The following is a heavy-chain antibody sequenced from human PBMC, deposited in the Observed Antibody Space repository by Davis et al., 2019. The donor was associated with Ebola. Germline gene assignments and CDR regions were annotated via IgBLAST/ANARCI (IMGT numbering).Heavy chain of an antibody. D-gene: IGHD6-13*01. J-gene: IGHJ6*02. CDR1: GYTFTNYY. CDR3: ARAGRAAGTTVLHYYYGMDV. Sequence: SVKVSCKASGYTFTNYYMHWVRQAPGQGLEWMGRIIPILGIANYAQKFQGRVTITADESTSTAYMELSSLRSEDTAVYYCARAGRAAGTTVLHYYYGMDVWGQGTTVTVSS. CDR2: IIPILGIA. V-gene: IGHV1-69*02.